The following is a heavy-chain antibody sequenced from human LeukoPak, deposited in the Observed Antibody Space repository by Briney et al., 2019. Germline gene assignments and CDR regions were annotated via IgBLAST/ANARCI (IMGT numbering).Heavy chain of an antibody. D-gene: IGHD3-22*01. CDR2: MNPNSGNT. J-gene: IGHJ3*02. Sequence: ASVKVSCKASGYTFTSYDINWVRQATGQGLEWMGWMNPNSGNTGYAQKFQGRVTITRNTSISTAYMELSSLRSEDTAVYYCARGGVNYDSSGYYYPDAFDIWGQGTMVTVSS. CDR1: GYTFTSYD. CDR3: ARGGVNYDSSGYYYPDAFDI. V-gene: IGHV1-8*01.